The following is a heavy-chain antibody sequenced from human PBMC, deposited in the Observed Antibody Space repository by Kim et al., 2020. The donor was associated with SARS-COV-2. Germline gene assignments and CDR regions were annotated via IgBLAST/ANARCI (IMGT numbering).Heavy chain of an antibody. Sequence: GGSLRLSCAASGFTFSSYAMSWVRQAPGKGLEWVSVISGSGDSTYYADSVKGRFTISRDNSKNTVYLQMNSLRAEDTAVYYCAKDRHGGVGQQLVRSFFDYWGQGTLVTVSS. J-gene: IGHJ4*02. CDR3: AKDRHGGVGQQLVRSFFDY. CDR1: GFTFSSYA. V-gene: IGHV3-23*01. CDR2: ISGSGDST. D-gene: IGHD6-13*01.